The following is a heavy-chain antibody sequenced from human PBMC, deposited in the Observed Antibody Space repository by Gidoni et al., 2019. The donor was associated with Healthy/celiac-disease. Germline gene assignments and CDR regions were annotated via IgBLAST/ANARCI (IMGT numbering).Heavy chain of an antibody. Sequence: QLQLQESGPGLVKPSETLSLTCTVSGGSISSSSYYWGWIRQPPGKGLEWIGSLYYSGSTYYNPSLKSRVTISVDTSKNQFSLKLSSVTAADTAVYYCARDPTVTTANYYYYYGMDVWGQGTTVTVSS. D-gene: IGHD4-17*01. CDR3: ARDPTVTTANYYYYYGMDV. J-gene: IGHJ6*02. CDR1: GGSISSSSYY. CDR2: LYYSGST. V-gene: IGHV4-39*07.